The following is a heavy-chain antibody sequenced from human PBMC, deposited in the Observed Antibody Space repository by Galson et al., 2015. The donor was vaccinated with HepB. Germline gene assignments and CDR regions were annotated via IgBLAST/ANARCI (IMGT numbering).Heavy chain of an antibody. D-gene: IGHD2-21*02. Sequence: AISGDSVSSNSAAWNWIRQSPSRGLEWLGRTYYRSQWLYDYAVSERSRITINADSSKNQFSLQLNPVTPEDTAVYYCAVSHCSGDCYRDWYFDLWGRGTLVTVSS. CDR2: TYYRSQWLY. CDR3: AVSHCSGDCYRDWYFDL. J-gene: IGHJ2*01. V-gene: IGHV6-1*01. CDR1: GDSVSSNSAA.